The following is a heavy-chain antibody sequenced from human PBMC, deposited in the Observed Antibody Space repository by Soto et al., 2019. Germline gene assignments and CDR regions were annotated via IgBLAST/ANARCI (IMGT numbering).Heavy chain of an antibody. CDR2: IIPIFGTA. D-gene: IGHD1-26*01. J-gene: IGHJ6*02. CDR3: ARVSGSWGGYYYGMDV. Sequence: SVKVSCKASGGTFSSYAISWVRQAPGQGLEWMGGIIPIFGTANYAQKFQGRVTITADESTSTAYMELSSLRSEDTAVYYCARVSGSWGGYYYGMDVWGQGTTVTVSS. CDR1: GGTFSSYA. V-gene: IGHV1-69*13.